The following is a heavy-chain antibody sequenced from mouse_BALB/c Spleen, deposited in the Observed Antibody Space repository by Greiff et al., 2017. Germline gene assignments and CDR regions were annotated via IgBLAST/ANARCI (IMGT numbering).Heavy chain of an antibody. J-gene: IGHJ4*01. CDR1: GFTFTDYY. V-gene: IGHV7-3*02. CDR2: IRNKANGYTT. CDR3: ARDTGIYYAMDY. Sequence: EVQLVESGGGLVQPGGSLRLSCATSGFTFTDYYMSWVRQPPGKALEWLGFIRNKANGYTTEYSASVKGRFTISRDNSQSILYLQMNTLRAEDSATYYCARDTGIYYAMDYWGQGTSVTVSS.